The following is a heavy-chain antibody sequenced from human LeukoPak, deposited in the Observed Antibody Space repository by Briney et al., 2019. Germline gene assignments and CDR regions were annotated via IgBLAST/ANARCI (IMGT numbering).Heavy chain of an antibody. CDR1: GFTFSSYW. CDR2: IDGDGSST. CDR3: AKRVVGGSYYWYFDL. Sequence: GGSLRLSCAASGFTFSSYWMQWVRQAPGKGLVWVSRIDGDGSSTNYADSVKGRFTISRDNAKNTLYLQMNSLRAEDTALYYCAKRVVGGSYYWYFDLWGRGTLVTVSS. D-gene: IGHD3-10*01. V-gene: IGHV3-74*01. J-gene: IGHJ2*01.